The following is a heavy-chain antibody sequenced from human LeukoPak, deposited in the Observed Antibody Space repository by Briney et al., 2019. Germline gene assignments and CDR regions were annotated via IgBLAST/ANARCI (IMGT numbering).Heavy chain of an antibody. J-gene: IGHJ4*02. D-gene: IGHD6-19*01. V-gene: IGHV1-46*01. Sequence: ASVTVSFKASGYTFTSYYMHWVRQAPGQGVEWMGIINPSGGSTSYAQKFQGRVTMTRDTSTSTVYMELSSLRSEDTAVYYCARVDGIAVAGVDYWGQGTLVTVSS. CDR2: INPSGGST. CDR1: GYTFTSYY. CDR3: ARVDGIAVAGVDY.